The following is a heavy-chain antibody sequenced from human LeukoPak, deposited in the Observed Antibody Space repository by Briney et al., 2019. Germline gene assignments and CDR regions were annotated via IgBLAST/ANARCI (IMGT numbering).Heavy chain of an antibody. V-gene: IGHV3-23*01. J-gene: IGHJ4*02. CDR2: MSGSGGST. CDR3: AKEEFGGRKYFDY. D-gene: IGHD3-16*01. CDR1: GFTFSSYA. Sequence: RPGGSLRLSCAASGFTFSSYAMSWVRQVPGKGLEWVSAMSGSGGSTSHAGSVKGRFTISRDNSKNTLYLQMNSLRAEDTAVYFCAKEEFGGRKYFDYWGQGTLVTVSS.